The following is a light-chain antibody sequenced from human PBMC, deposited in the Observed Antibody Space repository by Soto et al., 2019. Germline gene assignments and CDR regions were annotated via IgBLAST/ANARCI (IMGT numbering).Light chain of an antibody. J-gene: IGLJ2*01. CDR2: LNSDGSH. Sequence: QSVLTQSPSASASPGASVKLTCIVTSGHSSYAVAWYQQQPEKGPRYLMKLNSDGSHTKGDGIPDRFSGSSSGTERYLTISSLQSEDEADYYCQTWGAGIQVFGGGTKLTVL. CDR1: SGHSSYA. V-gene: IGLV4-69*01. CDR3: QTWGAGIQV.